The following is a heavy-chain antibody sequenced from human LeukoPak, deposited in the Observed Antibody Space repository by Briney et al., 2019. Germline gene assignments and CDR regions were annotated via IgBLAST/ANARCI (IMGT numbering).Heavy chain of an antibody. CDR2: INHSGST. J-gene: IGHJ4*02. V-gene: IGHV4-34*01. CDR3: ARADTAMVTLYFDY. CDR1: GGFFSGYY. Sequence: SETLSLICAVYGGFFSGYYWSWIRHPAGKGLEWIGEINHSGSTNYNPSLKNRITISADTSKNQSALKLSSVTAADTAVYYCARADTAMVTLYFDYWGQGTLVTVSS. D-gene: IGHD5-18*01.